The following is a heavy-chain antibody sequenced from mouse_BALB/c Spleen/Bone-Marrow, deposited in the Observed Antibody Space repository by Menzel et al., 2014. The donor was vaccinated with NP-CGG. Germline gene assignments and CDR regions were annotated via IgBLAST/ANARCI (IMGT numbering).Heavy chain of an antibody. CDR2: IYPSGSYT. CDR3: TRAGNYGNYYAMDY. Sequence: QVQLQQPGAELVRPGASVKLSCKASGYTFTSYWINWVKQRPGQGLEWIGNIYPSGSYTNYNQKFKDKATLTVDKSSSTAYMQLSSPTSEDSAVYFCTRAGNYGNYYAMDYWGQGTSVTVSS. J-gene: IGHJ4*01. CDR1: GYTFTSYW. V-gene: IGHV1-69*02. D-gene: IGHD2-1*01.